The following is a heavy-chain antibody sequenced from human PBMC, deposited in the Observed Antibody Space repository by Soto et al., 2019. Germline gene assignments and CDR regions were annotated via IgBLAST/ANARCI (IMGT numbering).Heavy chain of an antibody. Sequence: SVKVYCKASGGTFSSYTISWVRQAPGQGLEWMGRIIPILGIANYAQKFQGRVTITADKSTSTAYMELSSLRSEDTAVYYCAREAGGYDPTFFDLWGRGTLVTVSS. CDR3: AREAGGYDPTFFDL. V-gene: IGHV1-69*04. J-gene: IGHJ2*01. CDR2: IIPILGIA. CDR1: GGTFSSYT. D-gene: IGHD5-12*01.